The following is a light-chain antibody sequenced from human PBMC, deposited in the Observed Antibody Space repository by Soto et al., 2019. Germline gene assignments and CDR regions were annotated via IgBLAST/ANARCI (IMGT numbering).Light chain of an antibody. Sequence: DIQMTQSPSTLSASVGDRCTIACRSSRSISRWLAWYQQKPGKAPKLLIYKASNLESGVPSRFSGSGSGTEFTLTISSLQPDDFATYYCQQYNTVSLLTFGGGTKVDIK. V-gene: IGKV1-5*03. J-gene: IGKJ4*01. CDR2: KAS. CDR3: QQYNTVSLLT. CDR1: RSISRW.